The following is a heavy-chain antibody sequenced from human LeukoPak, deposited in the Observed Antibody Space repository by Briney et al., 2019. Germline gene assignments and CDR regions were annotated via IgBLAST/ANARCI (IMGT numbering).Heavy chain of an antibody. CDR3: ASHPMQNSYGYALAYYFDY. Sequence: SETLSLTCAVYGGSFSGYYWSWIRQPPGKGLEWIGEINHSGSTNYNPSLKSRVTISVDTSRNQFSLKLSSVTAADTAVYYCASHPMQNSYGYALAYYFDYWGQGTLVTVSS. CDR2: INHSGST. V-gene: IGHV4-34*01. J-gene: IGHJ4*02. CDR1: GGSFSGYY. D-gene: IGHD5-18*01.